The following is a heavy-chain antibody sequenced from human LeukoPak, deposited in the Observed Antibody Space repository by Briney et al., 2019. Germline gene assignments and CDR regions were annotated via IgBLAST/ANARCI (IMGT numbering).Heavy chain of an antibody. CDR2: ISYDGSNK. CDR3: ARHDDIAIFRNGLDV. V-gene: IGHV3-30*03. J-gene: IGHJ6*02. Sequence: PGGSLSLSCAASGFTFSSYGMHWVRQAQGKGLEWVEVISYDGSNKYYADSVKGRFTISRDNSKNTLYLQMNSLRAEDTAVYYCARHDDIAIFRNGLDVWGQGTTVTVSS. D-gene: IGHD6-13*01. CDR1: GFTFSSYG.